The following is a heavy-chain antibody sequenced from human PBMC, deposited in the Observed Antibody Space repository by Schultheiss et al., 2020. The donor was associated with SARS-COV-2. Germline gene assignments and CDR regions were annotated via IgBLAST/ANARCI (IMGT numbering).Heavy chain of an antibody. D-gene: IGHD4-23*01. V-gene: IGHV3-30*12. CDR2: ISYDGSNK. Sequence: GGSLRLSCAASGFTFSNYGMHWVRQAPGKGLEWVAVISYDGSNKYYADSVKGRFTISRDNSKNTLYLQMNSLRAEDTAVYYCARPYGGNPGLGYWGQGTLVTVSS. CDR1: GFTFSNYG. CDR3: ARPYGGNPGLGY. J-gene: IGHJ4*02.